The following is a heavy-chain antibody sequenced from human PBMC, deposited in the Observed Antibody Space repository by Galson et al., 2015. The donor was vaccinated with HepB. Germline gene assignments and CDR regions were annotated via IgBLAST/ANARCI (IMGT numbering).Heavy chain of an antibody. D-gene: IGHD6-13*01. J-gene: IGHJ5*02. Sequence: SLRLSCAASGFTFSSYAMSWVRQAPGKGLEWVSAISGSGGSTYYADSVKGRFTISRDNSKNTLYLQMNSLRAEDTAVYYCARSWSSSWLIGWYWFDPWGQGTLSPSPQ. CDR1: GFTFSSYA. V-gene: IGHV3-23*01. CDR3: ARSWSSSWLIGWYWFDP. CDR2: ISGSGGST.